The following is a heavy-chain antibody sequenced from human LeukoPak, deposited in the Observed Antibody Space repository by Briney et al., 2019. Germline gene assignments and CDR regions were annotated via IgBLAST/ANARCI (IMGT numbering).Heavy chain of an antibody. J-gene: IGHJ4*02. Sequence: GGSLRFSCVASGFTFGIYWMSWVRQAPGKGLEWVANIKQDGSEEYYVDSVRGRFTISRDNAKNSLYLQMNTLRAEDTAVYYCASHDYGDYASIDYWGQGSLVTVSS. CDR3: ASHDYGDYASIDY. V-gene: IGHV3-7*03. CDR1: GFTFGIYW. CDR2: IKQDGSEE. D-gene: IGHD4-17*01.